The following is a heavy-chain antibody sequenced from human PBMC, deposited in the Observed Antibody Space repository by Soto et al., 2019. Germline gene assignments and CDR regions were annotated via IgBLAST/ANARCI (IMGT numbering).Heavy chain of an antibody. CDR1: GVPIRSYF. V-gene: IGHV4-59*01. D-gene: IGHD6-19*01. CDR3: ARGPPRLGFDY. CDR2: TYYTADT. Sequence: PSETLSLTCTVSGVPIRSYFWSWIRQPPGKGLDWIGSTYYTADTKYSPSLESRATISADPSKKQFSLRLSPVTAADTALYYCARGPPRLGFDYWGQGTLVTVSS. J-gene: IGHJ4*02.